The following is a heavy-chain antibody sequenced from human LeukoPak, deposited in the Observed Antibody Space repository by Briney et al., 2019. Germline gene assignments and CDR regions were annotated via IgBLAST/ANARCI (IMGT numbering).Heavy chain of an antibody. J-gene: IGHJ4*02. CDR2: INSDGSST. V-gene: IGHV3-74*01. CDR3: ARDTTSYYHDSSGYSFRYPDY. Sequence: GGSLRLSCAASGFTYSSYWMHWVRQAPGKGLVWVSRINSDGSSTSYADSVKGRFTISRDNAKNTLYLQMNSLRAEDTAVYYCARDTTSYYHDSSGYSFRYPDYWGQGTLVTVSS. CDR1: GFTYSSYW. D-gene: IGHD3-22*01.